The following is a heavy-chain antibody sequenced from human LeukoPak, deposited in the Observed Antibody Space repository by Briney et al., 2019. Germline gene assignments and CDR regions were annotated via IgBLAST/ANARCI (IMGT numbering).Heavy chain of an antibody. CDR3: ARDAATYNYYDSSGYHYEDY. CDR2: IKQDGSEK. D-gene: IGHD3-22*01. CDR1: GFTFSSYW. Sequence: GGSLRLSCAASGFTFSSYWMSWVRQAPGKGLEWVANIKQDGSEKYYVDSVKGRFTISRDNAKNSLYLQMNSLRAEDTAVYYCARDAATYNYYDSSGYHYEDYWGQGTLVTVSS. J-gene: IGHJ4*02. V-gene: IGHV3-7*01.